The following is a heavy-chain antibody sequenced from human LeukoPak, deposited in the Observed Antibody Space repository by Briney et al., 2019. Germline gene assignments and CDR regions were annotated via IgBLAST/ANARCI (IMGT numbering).Heavy chain of an antibody. D-gene: IGHD4-11*01. V-gene: IGHV4-31*03. CDR1: GGSISSGDYY. J-gene: IGHJ4*02. CDR3: ARDAIDSNYFDF. CDR2: IHYSGTT. Sequence: SETLSLTCTVSGGSISSGDYYWSWIRQHPGKGLEWIGYIHYSGTTYCNPSLNSRVTISVDRSANHFSLKVSSVTAADTAVYYCARDAIDSNYFDFWGQGTLVTVSS.